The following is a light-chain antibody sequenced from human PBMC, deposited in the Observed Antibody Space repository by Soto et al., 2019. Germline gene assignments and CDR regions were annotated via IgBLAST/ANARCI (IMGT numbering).Light chain of an antibody. CDR1: SSDVGSYNY. CDR3: SSYTKGGALVE. J-gene: IGLJ2*01. V-gene: IGLV2-14*01. CDR2: EVD. Sequence: QSALTQPASVSGSPGQSITISCTGTSSDVGSYNYVSWYQQHPGKAPKLMIYEVDNRPSGVSNRFSGSKSGNTASLTISGLQPEDEADYYCSSYTKGGALVEFGGGTKVTVL.